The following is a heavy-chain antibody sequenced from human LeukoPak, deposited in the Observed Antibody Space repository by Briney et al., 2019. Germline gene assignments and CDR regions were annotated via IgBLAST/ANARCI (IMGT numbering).Heavy chain of an antibody. CDR3: ARASYYYYMDV. CDR2: IYYSGST. CDR1: GGSISSYY. Sequence: SETLSLTCTVSGGSISSYYWSWIRQPPGKGLEWIGYIYYSGSTNYNPSLKSRVTISVDTSKNQFSLKLSSVTAADTAVYYCARASYYYYMDVWGKGTTVTVSS. J-gene: IGHJ6*03. V-gene: IGHV4-59*01.